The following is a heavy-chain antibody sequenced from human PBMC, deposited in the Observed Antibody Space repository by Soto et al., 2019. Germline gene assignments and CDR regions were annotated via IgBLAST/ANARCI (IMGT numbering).Heavy chain of an antibody. CDR1: GFTFSSYS. V-gene: IGHV3-48*02. CDR3: ARDPNPTPNHSGYDYYYYYGMDV. J-gene: IGHJ6*02. CDR2: ISSSSSTI. Sequence: EVQLVESGGGLVQPGGSLRLSCAASGFTFSSYSMNWVRQAPGKGLEWVSYISSSSSTIYYADSVKGRFTISRDNAKNSLYLQINSLRDEDTAVYYCARDPNPTPNHSGYDYYYYYGMDVWGQGTTVTLSS. D-gene: IGHD5-12*01.